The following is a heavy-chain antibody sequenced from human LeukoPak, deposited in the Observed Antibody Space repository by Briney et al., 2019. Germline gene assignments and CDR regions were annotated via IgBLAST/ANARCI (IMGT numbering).Heavy chain of an antibody. J-gene: IGHJ4*02. V-gene: IGHV4-38-2*02. CDR3: AREVAGTPWIDY. D-gene: IGHD6-19*01. CDR1: GYSISSAFY. Sequence: SETLSLTCTVSGYSISSAFYWGWIRQPPGKGLEWIGSIYYSGSTYYNPSLKSRVTISVDTSKNQFSLKLSSVTAADTAVYFCAREVAGTPWIDYWGQGTLVTVSS. CDR2: IYYSGST.